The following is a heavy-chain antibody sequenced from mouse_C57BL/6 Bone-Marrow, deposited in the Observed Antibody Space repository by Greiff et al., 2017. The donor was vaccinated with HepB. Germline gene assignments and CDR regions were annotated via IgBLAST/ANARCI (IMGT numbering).Heavy chain of an antibody. J-gene: IGHJ1*03. CDR1: GYSITSGYY. D-gene: IGHD2-14*01. Sequence: EVQLQQSGPGLVKPSQSLSLTCSVTGYSITSGYYWNWIRQFPGNKLEWMGYISYDGSNNYNPSLKNRISITRDTSKNQFFLKLNSVTTEDTATYYCARDDRDWYFDVWGTGTTVTVSS. CDR2: ISYDGSN. V-gene: IGHV3-6*01. CDR3: ARDDRDWYFDV.